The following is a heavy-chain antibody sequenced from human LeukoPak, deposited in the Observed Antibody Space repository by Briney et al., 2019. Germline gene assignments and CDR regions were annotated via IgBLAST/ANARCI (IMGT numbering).Heavy chain of an antibody. V-gene: IGHV4-59*12. D-gene: IGHD5-24*01. CDR1: GGSISSYY. CDR3: AKDPLYSRDGYNWGDY. CDR2: IYYSGST. J-gene: IGHJ4*02. Sequence: SEALSLTCTVSGGSISSYYWSWIRQPPGKGLEWIGYIYYSGSTNYNPSLKSRVTISVDTSKNQFSLKLSSVTAADTAVYYCAKDPLYSRDGYNWGDYWGQGTLVTVSS.